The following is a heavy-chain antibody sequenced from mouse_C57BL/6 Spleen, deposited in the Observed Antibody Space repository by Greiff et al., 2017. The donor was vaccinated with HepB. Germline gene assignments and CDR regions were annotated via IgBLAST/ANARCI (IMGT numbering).Heavy chain of an antibody. Sequence: EVKLMESGGDLGKPGGSLKLSCAASGFTFSSYGMSWVRQTPDKRLEWVATISSGGSYTYYPDSVKGRFTISRDNAKNTLYLQMSSLKSEDTAMYYCARHGGFDYWGQGTTLTVSS. CDR1: GFTFSSYG. CDR3: ARHGGFDY. CDR2: ISSGGSYT. V-gene: IGHV5-6*01. J-gene: IGHJ2*01.